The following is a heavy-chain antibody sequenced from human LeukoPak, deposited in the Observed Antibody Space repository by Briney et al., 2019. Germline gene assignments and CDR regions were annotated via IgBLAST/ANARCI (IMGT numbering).Heavy chain of an antibody. CDR3: ARGSIRAFDY. CDR1: GFTFSDYY. V-gene: IGHV3-53*01. J-gene: IGHJ4*02. CDR2: IYSGGTT. Sequence: SGGSLRLSCAASGFTFSDYYMSWIRQAPGKGLEWVSVIYSGGTTYYADSVKGRFTISRDNSKNTLYLQMNSLRAEDTAVYYCARGSIRAFDYWGQGTLVTVSS.